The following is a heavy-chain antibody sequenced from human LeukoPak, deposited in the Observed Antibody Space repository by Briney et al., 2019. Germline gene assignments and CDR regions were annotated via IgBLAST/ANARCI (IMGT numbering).Heavy chain of an antibody. D-gene: IGHD6-6*01. CDR1: RYTFTSYD. CDR3: ARGRLTQLDGDY. Sequence: ASVKVSCKASRYTFTSYDINWVRRATGQGLERMGWMNPNSGNAGYAQKFQGRVTMTRNTSISTAYMELSSLRSEDTAVYYCARGRLTQLDGDYWGQGTLVTVSS. CDR2: MNPNSGNA. J-gene: IGHJ4*02. V-gene: IGHV1-8*01.